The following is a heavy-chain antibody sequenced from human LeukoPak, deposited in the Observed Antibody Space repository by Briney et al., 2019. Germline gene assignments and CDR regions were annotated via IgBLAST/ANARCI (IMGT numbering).Heavy chain of an antibody. CDR1: GFTLSSYW. CDR2: IDQDGSSK. V-gene: IGHV3-7*01. D-gene: IGHD1-26*01. CDR3: ARDLFSGSYYEDF. Sequence: GESLRLSCAASGFTLSSYWMRWVRQGPGRGLEWGANIDQDGSSKYYVDSVKGQFSISRDDAKNSLYLQMNSLRAEDTAVYYCARDLFSGSYYEDFWGQGTLVTVSS. J-gene: IGHJ4*02.